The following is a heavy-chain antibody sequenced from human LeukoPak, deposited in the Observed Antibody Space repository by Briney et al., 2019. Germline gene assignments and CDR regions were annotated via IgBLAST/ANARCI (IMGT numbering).Heavy chain of an antibody. D-gene: IGHD3-3*01. CDR1: GYTFTGYY. Sequence: ASVKVSCKASGYTFTGYYMHWVRHAPGQGLEWMGWINPNSGGTNYAQKFQGRVTMTRDTSISTAYMELSRLRSDDPAVYYCARDQAGLFGVVIIIQYDYWGQGTLVTVSS. CDR2: INPNSGGT. CDR3: ARDQAGLFGVVIIIQYDY. J-gene: IGHJ4*02. V-gene: IGHV1-2*02.